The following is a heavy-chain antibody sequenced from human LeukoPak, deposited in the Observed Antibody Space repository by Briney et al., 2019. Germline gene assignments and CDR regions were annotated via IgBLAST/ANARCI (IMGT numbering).Heavy chain of an antibody. D-gene: IGHD3-22*01. V-gene: IGHV4-4*07. CDR1: GGSISSYY. Sequence: SETLSLTCTVSGGSISSYYWSWIRQPAGKGLEWIGRLDTSGSTNYNPSLKSRVTMSGDTSKKQFSLKLSSVTAANTAVYYCASTTYYYDSSGYYFLDYWGQGTLVTVSS. J-gene: IGHJ4*02. CDR3: ASTTYYYDSSGYYFLDY. CDR2: LDTSGST.